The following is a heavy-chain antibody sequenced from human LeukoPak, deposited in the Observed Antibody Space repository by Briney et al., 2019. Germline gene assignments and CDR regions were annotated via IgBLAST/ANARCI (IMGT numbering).Heavy chain of an antibody. D-gene: IGHD6-6*01. CDR1: GGSISTHY. J-gene: IGHJ4*02. CDR3: ARARYSSSSRFDH. Sequence: SETLSLTCSVSGGSISTHYWSWIRQPPGKGLEWIGYMDYSGSTNYNPSLKSRVTISVDTSKNQFSLNVTSVTAVDTAVYYCARARYSSSSRFDHWGQGTLVTVSS. V-gene: IGHV4-59*11. CDR2: MDYSGST.